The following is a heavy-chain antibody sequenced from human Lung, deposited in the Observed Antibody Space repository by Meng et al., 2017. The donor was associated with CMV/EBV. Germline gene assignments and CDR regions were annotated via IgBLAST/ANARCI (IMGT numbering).Heavy chain of an antibody. Sequence: SVXVSXKASGGTFSSYVISWVRQAPGQGLEWMGGIIPIFGTANYAQKFQGRVTITTDESTSTAYMELSSLRSEDTAVYYCARSPEFYQLLPGPYYYYGMDVWXQGTTVTVSS. CDR3: ARSPEFYQLLPGPYYYYGMDV. D-gene: IGHD2-2*01. J-gene: IGHJ6*02. V-gene: IGHV1-69*05. CDR1: GGTFSSYV. CDR2: IIPIFGTA.